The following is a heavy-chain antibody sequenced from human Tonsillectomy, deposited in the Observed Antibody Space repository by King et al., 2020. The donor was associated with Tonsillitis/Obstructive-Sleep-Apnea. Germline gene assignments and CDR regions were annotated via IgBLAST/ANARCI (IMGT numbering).Heavy chain of an antibody. D-gene: IGHD2-2*01. J-gene: IGHJ5*02. V-gene: IGHV4-34*01. CDR3: ARWRDIVVVPAAINRAWFDP. CDR1: GGSFSGYY. CDR2: INHSGST. Sequence: VQLQQWGAGLLKPSETLSLTCAVYGGSFSGYYWSWIRQPPGKGLEWIGEINHSGSTNYNPSLKSRVTISVDTSKNQFSLKLSSVNAAGTAVYYCARWRDIVVVPAAINRAWFDPWGQGTLVTVSS.